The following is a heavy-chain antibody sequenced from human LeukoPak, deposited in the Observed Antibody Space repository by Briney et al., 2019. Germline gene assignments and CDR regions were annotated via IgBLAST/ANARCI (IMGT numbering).Heavy chain of an antibody. CDR2: IHNDGST. CDR3: ASLARDY. Sequence: GGSLRLSCAVSGFIVSSTYMTWVRQAPGKGLEWVSVIHNDGSTYHADSVKGRFTISRDNSKNTLYLQMNSLRVVDTAAYYCASLARDYWGQGTLVTVSS. D-gene: IGHD3-3*02. J-gene: IGHJ4*02. V-gene: IGHV3-53*01. CDR1: GFIVSSTY.